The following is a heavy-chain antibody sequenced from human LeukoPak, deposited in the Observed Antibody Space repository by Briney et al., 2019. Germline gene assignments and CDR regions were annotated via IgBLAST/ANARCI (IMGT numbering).Heavy chain of an antibody. J-gene: IGHJ4*02. V-gene: IGHV3-23*01. D-gene: IGHD6-13*01. CDR3: AKDGARGSSWYQ. Sequence: PGGSLRLSCAASGFTFSSYAMSWVRQAPGKGPEWVSAISGSGGSTYYADSVKGRFTISRDNSKNTLYLQMNSLRAEDTAVYYCAKDGARGSSWYQWGQGTLVTVSS. CDR1: GFTFSSYA. CDR2: ISGSGGST.